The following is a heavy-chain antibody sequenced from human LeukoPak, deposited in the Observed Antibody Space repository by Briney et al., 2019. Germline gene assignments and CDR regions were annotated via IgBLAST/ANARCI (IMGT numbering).Heavy chain of an antibody. D-gene: IGHD6-19*01. Sequence: GGSLRLSCAASGFTFSIYAMSWVRQAPGTGLEWVSGISGSGIGGSTYHADSVKGRFTISRDNSKSTLYLEMNSLRAEDTAVYYCAKSYSSEENSYYYMDVWGKGTTVTVSS. CDR3: AKSYSSEENSYYYMDV. CDR2: ISGSGIGGST. CDR1: GFTFSIYA. J-gene: IGHJ6*03. V-gene: IGHV3-23*01.